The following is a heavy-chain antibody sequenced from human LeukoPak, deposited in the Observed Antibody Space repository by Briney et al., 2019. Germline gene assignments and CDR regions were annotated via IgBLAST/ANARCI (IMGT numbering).Heavy chain of an antibody. CDR1: GGSFSGYY. V-gene: IGHV4-34*01. CDR3: ARGPVYDILTGYYNAEYFQH. D-gene: IGHD3-9*01. J-gene: IGHJ1*01. CDR2: INHSGST. Sequence: PSETLSLTCAVYGGSFSGYYWSWLRQPPGKGLEWIGEINHSGSTNYNPSLKSRVTISVDTSKNQFSLKLSSVTAADTAVYYCARGPVYDILTGYYNAEYFQHWGQGTLVTVSS.